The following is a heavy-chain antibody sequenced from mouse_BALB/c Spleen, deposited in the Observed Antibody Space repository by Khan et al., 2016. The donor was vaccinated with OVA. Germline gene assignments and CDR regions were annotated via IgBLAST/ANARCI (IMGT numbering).Heavy chain of an antibody. J-gene: IGHJ4*01. D-gene: IGHD2-10*01. Sequence: VQLVESGPGLVAPSQSLSITCTVSGFSLTGYGVNWVRQPPGKGLEWLGMIWGDGSTDYNSALKSRLNLSKDNSKSQVFLKMNSLQTDDTARYYCARAYYGNYREAMVYWGHGTSVTVSS. CDR2: IWGDGST. CDR3: ARAYYGNYREAMVY. CDR1: GFSLTGYG. V-gene: IGHV2-6-7*01.